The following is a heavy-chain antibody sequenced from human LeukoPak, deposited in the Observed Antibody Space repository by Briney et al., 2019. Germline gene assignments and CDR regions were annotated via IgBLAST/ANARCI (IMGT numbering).Heavy chain of an antibody. CDR3: ARRAGAYSHPYDY. V-gene: IGHV3-23*01. Sequence: GGSLRLSCAASGFTLSSYAMSWVRQAPGKGLEWVSAISVSGNTYHADSVKGRFTISRDSSKNTLYLQMNSLRAEDTAVYYCARRAGAYSHPYDYWGQGTLVTVSS. J-gene: IGHJ4*02. CDR2: ISVSGNT. CDR1: GFTLSSYA. D-gene: IGHD4/OR15-4a*01.